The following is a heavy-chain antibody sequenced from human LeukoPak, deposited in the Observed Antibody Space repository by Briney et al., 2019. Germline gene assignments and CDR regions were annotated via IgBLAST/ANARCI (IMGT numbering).Heavy chain of an antibody. CDR1: GGSISGYY. J-gene: IGHJ4*02. D-gene: IGHD6-19*01. Sequence: SETLSLTCTVSGGSISGYYWTWIRQPPGKGLEWIGYIYYSGSTNYNPSLKSRVTISVDTSKNQFSLKLSSVTAADTAVYYCARPGYSSGWYRVDYWGQGTLVTVSS. V-gene: IGHV4-59*12. CDR3: ARPGYSSGWYRVDY. CDR2: IYYSGST.